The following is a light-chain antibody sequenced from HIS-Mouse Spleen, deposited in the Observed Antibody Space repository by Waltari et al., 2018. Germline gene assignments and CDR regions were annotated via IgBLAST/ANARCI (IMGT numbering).Light chain of an antibody. CDR1: SSDVAGYNY. CDR3: SSYTSSSTWV. CDR2: EVS. V-gene: IGLV2-14*01. Sequence: QSALTQPASVSGSPGQSLTISCTGTSSDVAGYNYVSWYQQHPGKAPKLMIYEVSNRPSGVSNRFSGSKSGNTASLTISGLQAEDEADYYCSSYTSSSTWVFGGGTKLTVL. J-gene: IGLJ3*02.